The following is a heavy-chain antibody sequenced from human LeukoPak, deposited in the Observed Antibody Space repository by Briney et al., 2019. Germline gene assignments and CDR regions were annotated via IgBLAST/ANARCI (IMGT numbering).Heavy chain of an antibody. Sequence: GGSLRLSCAASGFTFSTYALHWVRQAPGKGLEWVTVISHDGSETFYLDSVTGRFTISRDNSKNSVYLQMNSLTAEDTAVYYCARGGDTYCGSGNCYLGYWGQGTLVTVSS. D-gene: IGHD2-15*01. V-gene: IGHV3-30*03. CDR1: GFTFSTYA. CDR2: ISHDGSET. J-gene: IGHJ4*02. CDR3: ARGGDTYCGSGNCYLGY.